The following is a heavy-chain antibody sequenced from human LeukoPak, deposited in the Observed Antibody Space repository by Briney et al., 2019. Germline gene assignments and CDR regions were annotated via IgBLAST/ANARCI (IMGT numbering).Heavy chain of an antibody. D-gene: IGHD2-2*01. CDR1: GYTFTSYD. CDR2: MNLNSGNT. Sequence: GASVTVSCKASGYTFTSYDINWVRQAPGQGLEWMGWMNLNSGNTGYAQKFQGRVTMTRNTSISTAYMELSSLRSDDTAVYFCARKGPANYYYYYMDVWGKGTTVTVSS. CDR3: ARKGPANYYYYYMDV. J-gene: IGHJ6*03. V-gene: IGHV1-8*01.